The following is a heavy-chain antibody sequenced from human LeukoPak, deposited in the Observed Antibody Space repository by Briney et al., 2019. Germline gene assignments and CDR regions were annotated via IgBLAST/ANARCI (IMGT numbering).Heavy chain of an antibody. D-gene: IGHD4-17*01. CDR3: ARTPTKLYGDLDY. CDR2: IYYSGST. Sequence: SETLSLTCTVSGGSISSYYWSWIRQPPGKGLEWVGYIYYSGSTNYNPSLKSRVTISVDTSKNQFSLKLSSVTAADTAVYYCARTPTKLYGDLDYWGQGTLVTVSS. J-gene: IGHJ4*02. V-gene: IGHV4-59*01. CDR1: GGSISSYY.